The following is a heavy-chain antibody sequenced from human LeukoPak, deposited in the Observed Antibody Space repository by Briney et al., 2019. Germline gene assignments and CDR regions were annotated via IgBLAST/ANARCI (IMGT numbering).Heavy chain of an antibody. V-gene: IGHV1-46*01. CDR2: INPSGGST. CDR1: GYTFTSYY. J-gene: IGHJ3*02. CDR3: ARHQAFGAVAGPYAFDI. D-gene: IGHD6-19*01. Sequence: ASVKVFCKASGYTFTSYYMHWVRQAPGQGLEWMGIINPSGGSTSYAQKFQGRVTMTRDTSTSTVYMELSSLRSEDTAVYYCARHQAFGAVAGPYAFDIWGQGTMVTVSS.